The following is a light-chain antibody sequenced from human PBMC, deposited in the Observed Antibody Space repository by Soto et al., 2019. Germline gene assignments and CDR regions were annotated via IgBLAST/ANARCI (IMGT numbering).Light chain of an antibody. J-gene: IGKJ5*01. V-gene: IGKV1-39*01. Sequence: EIQMTQSPSTLSGSVGDRVTITCRPSQTISSWLAWYQQKPGKAPKLLIYGASTLQSGVPSRFSGSGSGTDYTLTISSLQPEDFATYYCQQSYRTPTFGQGTRLEIK. CDR2: GAS. CDR1: QTISSW. CDR3: QQSYRTPT.